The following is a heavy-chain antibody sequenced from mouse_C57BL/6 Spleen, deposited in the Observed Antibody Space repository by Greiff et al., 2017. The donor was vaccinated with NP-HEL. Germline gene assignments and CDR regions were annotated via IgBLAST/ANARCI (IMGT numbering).Heavy chain of an antibody. Sequence: QVQLQQPGAELVKPGASVKMSCKASGYTFTSYWITWVKQRPGQGLAWIGDIYPGSGSTHYNEKFKSKATLTVDTSASTAYMQLSSLTSEDSAVYYCARRGDYAMDYWGQGTSVTVSS. CDR1: GYTFTSYW. CDR3: ARRGDYAMDY. CDR2: IYPGSGST. V-gene: IGHV1-55*01. J-gene: IGHJ4*01.